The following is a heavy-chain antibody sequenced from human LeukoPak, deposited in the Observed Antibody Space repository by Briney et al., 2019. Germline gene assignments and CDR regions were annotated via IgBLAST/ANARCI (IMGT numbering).Heavy chain of an antibody. D-gene: IGHD1-26*01. V-gene: IGHV1-24*01. CDR1: GYTLTELS. CDR2: FDPEDGET. Sequence: ASVKVSCKVSGYTLTELSMHWVRQAPGKGVEWMGGFDPEDGETIYAQKFQGRVTMTEDTSTDTAYMELSSLRSEDTAVYYCATGLYQELRYDYWGQGTLVTVSS. CDR3: ATGLYQELRYDY. J-gene: IGHJ4*02.